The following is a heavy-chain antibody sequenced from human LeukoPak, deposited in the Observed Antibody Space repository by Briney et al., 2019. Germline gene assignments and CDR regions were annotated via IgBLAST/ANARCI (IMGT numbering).Heavy chain of an antibody. D-gene: IGHD6-19*01. Sequence: GASVKVSCKASGYTFTGYYMHWVRQAPGQGLEWMGWINPNSGGTNYAQKFQGRVTMTRDTSISTAYMELSRLRSDDTAVYYCARDRGWSSGWECDYWGQGTLVTVSS. V-gene: IGHV1-2*02. J-gene: IGHJ4*02. CDR1: GYTFTGYY. CDR3: ARDRGWSSGWECDY. CDR2: INPNSGGT.